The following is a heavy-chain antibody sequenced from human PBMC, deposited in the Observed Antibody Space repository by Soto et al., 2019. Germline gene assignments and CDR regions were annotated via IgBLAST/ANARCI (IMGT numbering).Heavy chain of an antibody. CDR1: GFTFSSYW. Sequence: GGSLRLSCAASGFTFSSYWMSWVRQAPGKGLEWVANIKQDGSEKYYVDSVKGRFTISRDNAKNSLYLQMNSLRAEDTAVYYCAKSGWFGEFLFDYWGQGTLVTVSS. V-gene: IGHV3-7*01. D-gene: IGHD3-10*01. CDR3: AKSGWFGEFLFDY. CDR2: IKQDGSEK. J-gene: IGHJ4*02.